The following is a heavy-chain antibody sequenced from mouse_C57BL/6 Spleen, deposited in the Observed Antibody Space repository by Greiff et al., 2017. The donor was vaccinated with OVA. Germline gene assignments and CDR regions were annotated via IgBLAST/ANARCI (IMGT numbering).Heavy chain of an antibody. CDR2: ISSGSSTI. J-gene: IGHJ2*01. Sequence: EVQRVESGGGLVKPGGSLKLSCAASGFTFSDYGMHWVRQAPEKGLEWVAYISSGSSTIYYADTVKGRFTISRDNAKNTLFLQMTSLRSEDTAMYYCARGGRTMITTGYYFDYWGQGTTLTVSS. V-gene: IGHV5-17*01. CDR1: GFTFSDYG. CDR3: ARGGRTMITTGYYFDY. D-gene: IGHD2-4*01.